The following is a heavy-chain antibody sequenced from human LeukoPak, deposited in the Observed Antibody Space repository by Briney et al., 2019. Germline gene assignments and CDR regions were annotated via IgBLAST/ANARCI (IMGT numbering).Heavy chain of an antibody. Sequence: GGSLRLSCAASGFTFSRYWMNWVRQGPGKGLEWVANIKEDGSEENYVDSVKGRFTISRDNAKNSLYLEMNSLRAEDTAVYYCAKDQQGISGALDIWGQGTMVTVSS. CDR2: IKEDGSEE. D-gene: IGHD6-13*01. V-gene: IGHV3-7*01. CDR3: AKDQQGISGALDI. J-gene: IGHJ3*02. CDR1: GFTFSRYW.